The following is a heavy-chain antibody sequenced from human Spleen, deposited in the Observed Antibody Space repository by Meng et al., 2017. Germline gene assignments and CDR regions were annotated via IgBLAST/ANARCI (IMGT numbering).Heavy chain of an antibody. CDR2: INHSGSP. J-gene: IGHJ4*02. V-gene: IGHV4-34*01. D-gene: IGHD4-11*01. CDR3: ARGPTTMAHDFDY. CDR1: GGSFSVYY. Sequence: HVQLQQWGAGLLQLSDTLSRSCAVYGGSFSVYYWSWSRQPPGKGLEWIGEINHSGSPNYNPSLESRATISVDTSQNNLSLKLSSVTAADSAVYYCARGPTTMAHDFDYWGQGTLVTVSS.